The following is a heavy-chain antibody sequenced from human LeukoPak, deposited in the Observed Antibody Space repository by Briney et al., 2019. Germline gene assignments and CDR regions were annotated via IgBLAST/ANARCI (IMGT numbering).Heavy chain of an antibody. CDR2: IYYSGST. D-gene: IGHD7-27*01. V-gene: IGHV4-39*07. J-gene: IGHJ4*02. Sequence: SETLSLTCTVSGGSISSSNYYWGWIRQPPGKGLEWIGSIYYSGSTYYNPSLKSRVTISVDTSKNQFSLNLSSVTAADTAVYYCASRKLGNDYWGQGTLVTVSS. CDR1: GGSISSSNYY. CDR3: ASRKLGNDY.